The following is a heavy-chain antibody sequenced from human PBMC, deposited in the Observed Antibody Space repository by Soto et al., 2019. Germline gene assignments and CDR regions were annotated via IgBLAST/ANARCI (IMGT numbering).Heavy chain of an antibody. CDR1: GGSISSGGYY. CDR2: IYYSGST. Sequence: SETLSLSCTVSGGSISSGGYYWSWIRQHPGKGLEWIGYIYYSGSTYYNPSLKSRVTISVDTSKNQFSLKLSSVTAADTAVYYCARGVTTVTTFDYWAQGTLVTVS. D-gene: IGHD4-17*01. CDR3: ARGVTTVTTFDY. V-gene: IGHV4-31*03. J-gene: IGHJ4*02.